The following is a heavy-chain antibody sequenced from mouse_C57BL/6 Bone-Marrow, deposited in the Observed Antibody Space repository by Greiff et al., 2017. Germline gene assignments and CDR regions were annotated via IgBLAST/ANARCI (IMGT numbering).Heavy chain of an antibody. CDR1: GFTFSDYG. CDR3: ARRGQLRPLYYAMDY. Sequence: EVKLVESGGGLVQPGGSLKLSCAASGFTFSDYGMAWVRQAPRKGPEWVAFISNLAYSIYYADTVTGLFTISGERAKNNLYREMSSLRSEDTDMYYCARRGQLRPLYYAMDYWGQGTSVTVSS. V-gene: IGHV5-15*04. D-gene: IGHD3-2*02. CDR2: ISNLAYSI. J-gene: IGHJ4*01.